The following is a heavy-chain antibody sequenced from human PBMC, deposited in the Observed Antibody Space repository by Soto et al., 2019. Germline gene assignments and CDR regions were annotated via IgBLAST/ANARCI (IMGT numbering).Heavy chain of an antibody. Sequence: QVQLVESGGGVVQPGRSLRLSCAASGFTFSSYAMHWVRQAPGKGLEWVAVISYDGSNKYYADSVKGRFTISRDNSKNQLYLQMNSLRAEDTAVYYCARGGYSYGYRYYYYGMDVWGQGTTVTVSS. D-gene: IGHD5-18*01. CDR2: ISYDGSNK. CDR3: ARGGYSYGYRYYYYGMDV. CDR1: GFTFSSYA. V-gene: IGHV3-30-3*01. J-gene: IGHJ6*02.